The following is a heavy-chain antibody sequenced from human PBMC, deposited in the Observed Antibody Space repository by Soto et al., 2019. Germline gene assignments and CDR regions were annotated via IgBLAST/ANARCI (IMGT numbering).Heavy chain of an antibody. J-gene: IGHJ4*02. CDR3: AHTKYSRSSFDY. D-gene: IGHD6-6*01. Sequence: SLSSSDVGVRWILQPPGKALEWLAVIYWDDDKRYRPSLKSRLSITKETSKNQVVLTMTNMDPVDTATYYCAHTKYSRSSFDYWGQGTLVTVSS. CDR2: IYWDDDK. CDR1: SLSSSDVG. V-gene: IGHV2-5*02.